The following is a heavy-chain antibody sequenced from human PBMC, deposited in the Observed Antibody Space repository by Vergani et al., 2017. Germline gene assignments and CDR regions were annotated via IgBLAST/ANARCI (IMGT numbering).Heavy chain of an antibody. D-gene: IGHD3-3*01. CDR3: ARGSEWLLDY. V-gene: IGHV3-48*04. J-gene: IGHJ4*02. Sequence: EVQLVESGGGLVQPGGSLRLSCAASGFTFSSYSMNWVRQAPGKGLEWVSYISSSSSTIYYADSVKGRFTISRDNAKNSLYLQMNSLRAEDTAVYYCARGSEWLLDYWGQGTLVTVSS. CDR1: GFTFSSYS. CDR2: ISSSSSTI.